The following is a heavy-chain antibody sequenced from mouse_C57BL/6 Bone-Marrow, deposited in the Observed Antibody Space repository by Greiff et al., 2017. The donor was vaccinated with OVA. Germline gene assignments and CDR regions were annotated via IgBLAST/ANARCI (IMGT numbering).Heavy chain of an antibody. J-gene: IGHJ4*01. CDR2: IYPGDGDT. CDR3: ARSRVDY. V-gene: IGHV1-82*01. Sequence: QVQLQQSGPELVKPGASVKISCKASGYAFSSSWMNWVKQRPGKGLEWIGRIYPGDGDTNYNGKFKGKATLTADKSSSTAYMQLSSLTSEDSAVYFGARSRVDYWGQGTSVTVSS. CDR1: GYAFSSSW.